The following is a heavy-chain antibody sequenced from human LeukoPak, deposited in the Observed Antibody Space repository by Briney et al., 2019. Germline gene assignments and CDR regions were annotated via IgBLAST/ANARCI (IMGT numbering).Heavy chain of an antibody. CDR1: GFTFSSSA. CDR2: ISATSSYM. V-gene: IGHV3-21*01. CDR3: ASAYVWTYYFDY. Sequence: GGSLRLSCAASGFTFSSSAMSWVRQVPGKGLEWVSSISATSSYMYYADSVKGRFIISRDNAKNSLYLQMNSLRAEDTAVYYCASAYVWTYYFDYWGQGTLVTVSS. J-gene: IGHJ4*02. D-gene: IGHD3-16*01.